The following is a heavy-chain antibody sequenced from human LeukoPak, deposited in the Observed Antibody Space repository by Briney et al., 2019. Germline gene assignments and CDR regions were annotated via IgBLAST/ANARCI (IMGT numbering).Heavy chain of an antibody. CDR3: ARPGQLGRYYFDY. CDR2: INQSGRT. Sequence: SETLSLTCAVYGGSFSAYYWSWIRQPPGEGLEWIGDINQSGRTNYNPSLKSRVIISVDTSKNQFSLTLLSVTAADTAVYYCARPGQLGRYYFDYWGQGTLVTVSS. CDR1: GGSFSAYY. V-gene: IGHV4-34*01. D-gene: IGHD6-13*01. J-gene: IGHJ4*02.